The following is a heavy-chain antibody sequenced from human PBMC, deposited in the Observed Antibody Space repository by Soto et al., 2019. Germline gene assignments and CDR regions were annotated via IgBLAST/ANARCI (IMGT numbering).Heavy chain of an antibody. CDR1: GFTFSSYW. CDR3: ARELYRYDAFDI. D-gene: IGHD2-8*01. CDR2: SNSDGSST. V-gene: IGHV3-74*01. J-gene: IGHJ3*02. Sequence: EVQLVESGGGVVQPGGSLRLSCAASGFTFSSYWMHWVRQAPGKGLVWVSRSNSDGSSTDYADSVKGRLTISRDNAKNTLYLQMNSLRAEDTAVYYCARELYRYDAFDIWGQGTMVTVSS.